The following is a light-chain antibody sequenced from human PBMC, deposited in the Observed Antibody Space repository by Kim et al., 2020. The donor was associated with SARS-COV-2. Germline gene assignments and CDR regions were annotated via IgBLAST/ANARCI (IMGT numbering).Light chain of an antibody. CDR2: QDS. CDR3: QAWDSSILV. Sequence: SYELTQPPSVSVSPGQTASITCSGDKLGDKYACWYQQKPGQSPVLVIYQDSKLPSGIPERFSSSNSGNTATLTISGTQAMDEADYYCQAWDSSILVFGGGTKLTVL. J-gene: IGLJ2*01. V-gene: IGLV3-1*01. CDR1: KLGDKY.